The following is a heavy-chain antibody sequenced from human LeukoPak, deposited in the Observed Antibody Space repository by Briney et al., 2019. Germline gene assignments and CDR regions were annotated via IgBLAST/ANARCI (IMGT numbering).Heavy chain of an antibody. J-gene: IGHJ4*02. CDR3: ARDLHQVAGRNFFDY. D-gene: IGHD6-19*01. V-gene: IGHV4-39*07. CDR1: GGSISSSSYY. CDR2: IYYSGST. Sequence: PSETLSLTCTVSGGSISSSSYYWGWIRQPPGKGLEWIGSIYYSGSTYYNPSLKSRVTISVDTSKNQFSLKLSSVTAADTAVYYCARDLHQVAGRNFFDYWGQGTLVTVSS.